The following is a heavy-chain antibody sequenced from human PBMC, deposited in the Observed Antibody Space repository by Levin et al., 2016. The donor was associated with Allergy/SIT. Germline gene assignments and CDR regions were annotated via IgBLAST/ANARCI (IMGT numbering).Heavy chain of an antibody. CDR3: ARGYGGYGNEDY. V-gene: IGHV4-59*01. CDR1: GGSISSYY. CDR2: IYYSGST. Sequence: GSLRLSCTVSGGSISSYYWSWIRQPPGKGLEWIGYIYYSGSTNYNPSLKSRVTISVDTSKNQFSLKLSSVTAADTAVYYCARGYGGYGNEDYWGQGTLVTVSS. J-gene: IGHJ4*02. D-gene: IGHD4-17*01.